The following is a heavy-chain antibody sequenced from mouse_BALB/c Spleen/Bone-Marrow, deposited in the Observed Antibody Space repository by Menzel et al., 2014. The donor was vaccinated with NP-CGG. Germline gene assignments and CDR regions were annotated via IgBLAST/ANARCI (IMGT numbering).Heavy chain of an antibody. V-gene: IGHV5-17*02. CDR2: ISSGSSTI. CDR1: GFTFSSFG. CDR3: ASSPYGYFDY. D-gene: IGHD1-1*01. J-gene: IGHJ2*01. Sequence: EVQVVESGGGLVQPGGSRKLSCAASGFTFSSFGMHWVRRAPEEGLEWVAYISSGSSTIYYADTVKGRFTISRDNPKNTLFLQMTSLRSEDTAMYYCASSPYGYFDYWGQGTTLTVSS.